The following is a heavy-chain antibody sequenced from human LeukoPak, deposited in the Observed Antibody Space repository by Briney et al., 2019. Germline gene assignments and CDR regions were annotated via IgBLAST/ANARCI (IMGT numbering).Heavy chain of an antibody. CDR1: GGSFSGYY. Sequence: SETLSLTCAVYGGSFSGYYWSWIRQPPGKGLEWIGEINHSGSTNYNPSLKSRVTMSVDTSKNQFSLKLSSVTAADTAVYYCASDNYDPGAFDIWGQGTMVTVSS. D-gene: IGHD3-22*01. CDR3: ASDNYDPGAFDI. J-gene: IGHJ3*02. CDR2: INHSGST. V-gene: IGHV4-34*01.